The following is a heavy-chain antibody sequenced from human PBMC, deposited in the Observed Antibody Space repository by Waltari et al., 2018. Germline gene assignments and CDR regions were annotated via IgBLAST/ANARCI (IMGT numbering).Heavy chain of an antibody. Sequence: VQLVQSGPEVYKPGASLRVSCKASGYTFPALPIRWVRQAPGQVLVRLVWYSVYYHNSKFADKFKDTVTMPTDTSANTIDREMSGVTSDDTAVYYCARQSEDNRGLSQYWGHGTLVTVSS. CDR2: YSVYYHNS. J-gene: IGHJ4*01. CDR1: GYTFPALP. V-gene: IGHV1-18*01. D-gene: IGHD1-1*01. CDR3: ARQSEDNRGLSQY.